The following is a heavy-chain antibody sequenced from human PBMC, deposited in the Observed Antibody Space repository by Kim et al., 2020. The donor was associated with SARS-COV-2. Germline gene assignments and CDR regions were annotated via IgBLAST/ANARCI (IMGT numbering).Heavy chain of an antibody. V-gene: IGHV4-39*01. CDR3: ARFGDIVLVAQPSYYYYMDV. D-gene: IGHD2-8*02. CDR1: GGSISSSSYY. CDR2: IYYSGST. J-gene: IGHJ6*03. Sequence: SETLSLTCTVSGGSISSSSYYWGWIRQPPGKGLEWIGSIYYSGSTYYNPSLKSRVTISVDTSKNQFSLKLSSVTAADTAVYYCARFGDIVLVAQPSYYYYMDVWGKGTTVTVSS.